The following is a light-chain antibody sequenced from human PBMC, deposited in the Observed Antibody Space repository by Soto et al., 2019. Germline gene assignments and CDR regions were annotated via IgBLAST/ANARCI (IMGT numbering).Light chain of an antibody. V-gene: IGKV3-11*01. Sequence: EIVVRQSPATLSLSPGGRATLSCRASQSVSSYLAWYQQKPGQAPRLLIYDASNRATGIPARFSGSGSGTDFTLTISSLEPEDFAVYYCQQRSNWPGTFGQGTKVDIK. CDR3: QQRSNWPGT. J-gene: IGKJ1*01. CDR2: DAS. CDR1: QSVSSY.